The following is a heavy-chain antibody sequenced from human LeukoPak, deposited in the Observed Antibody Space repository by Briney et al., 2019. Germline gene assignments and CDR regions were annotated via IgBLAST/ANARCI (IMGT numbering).Heavy chain of an antibody. V-gene: IGHV1-2*02. CDR3: VRDSGGSYYYPSDY. Sequence: ASVKVSCKASGYTFTSYYMHWVRQAPGQGLEWMGWFSPKTGGSHFAQKFRGRVAMTTDTSISTAYLELSSLRSDDTAVYYCVRDSGGSYYYPSDYWGQGTLVTVSS. D-gene: IGHD1-26*01. J-gene: IGHJ4*02. CDR2: FSPKTGGS. CDR1: GYTFTSYY.